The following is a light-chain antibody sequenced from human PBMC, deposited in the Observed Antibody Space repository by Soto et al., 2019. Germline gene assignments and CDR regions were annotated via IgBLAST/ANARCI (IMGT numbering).Light chain of an antibody. V-gene: IGLV2-14*01. CDR3: DSYTSSSRV. CDR1: SSDVGAYNY. CDR2: EVT. Sequence: QSVLTQPASVSVSRGQSITISCTGTSSDVGAYNYVSWYQQHPGKAPKLIIYEVTNRPSGVSDRFSASKSGNTASLTISGLQAEDEADYYCDSYTSSSRVFGGGPKVTVL. J-gene: IGLJ3*02.